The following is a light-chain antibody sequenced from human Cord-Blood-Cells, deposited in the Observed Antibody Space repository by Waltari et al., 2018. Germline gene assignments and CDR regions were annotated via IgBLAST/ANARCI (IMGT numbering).Light chain of an antibody. CDR1: ALQEQY. CDR2: KDS. Sequence: YELTQPPSVSVSPGQTARITCSGDALQEQYAYWYQQKPGQAPVLVIYKDSERPSGIPERFSGSSSGTTVTLTISGVQAEDEADYYCQSADSRGTYVVFGGGTKLTVL. J-gene: IGLJ2*01. CDR3: QSADSRGTYVV. V-gene: IGLV3-25*03.